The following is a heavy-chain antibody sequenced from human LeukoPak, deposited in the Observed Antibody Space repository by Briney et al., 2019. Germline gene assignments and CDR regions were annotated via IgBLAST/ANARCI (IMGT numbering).Heavy chain of an antibody. Sequence: GGSLRLSCAASGFTFSSYWMSWVRQAPGKGLEWVANIKQDGSQKYYMDSVKGRFVISRDNAKNSLYLQMNSLRDEDTAVYYCAREAITIFGVVRTQTTYGPHRFDPWGQGTLVTVSS. D-gene: IGHD3-3*01. CDR2: IKQDGSQK. V-gene: IGHV3-7*01. CDR1: GFTFSSYW. CDR3: AREAITIFGVVRTQTTYGPHRFDP. J-gene: IGHJ5*02.